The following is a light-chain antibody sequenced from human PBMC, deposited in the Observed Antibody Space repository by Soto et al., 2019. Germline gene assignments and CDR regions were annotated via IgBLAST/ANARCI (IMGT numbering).Light chain of an antibody. CDR3: QSYDSSLNGAYV. CDR1: SSNIGAGYD. J-gene: IGLJ1*01. V-gene: IGLV1-40*01. Sequence: QAVLTQPPSVSGAPVQKVIISCTGSSSNIGAGYDVHWYQQLPGTAPKLLMHDSSDRLSGVPDRFSGSKSGTSASLAITGLHAEDEAEYYCQSYDSSLNGAYVFGTGTKVTVL. CDR2: DSS.